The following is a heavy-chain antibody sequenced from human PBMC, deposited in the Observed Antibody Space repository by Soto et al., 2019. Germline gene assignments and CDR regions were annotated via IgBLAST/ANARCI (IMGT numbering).Heavy chain of an antibody. CDR2: ISYGGDNK. V-gene: IGHV3-30*09. J-gene: IGHJ4*02. CDR3: AKARHSTSWYGLEADF. CDR1: GFIFNDYA. D-gene: IGHD6-13*01. Sequence: QVQLVESGGGVVQPGRSLRLSCAASGFIFNDYAMHWVRQAPGKGLEWVAVISYGGDNKYYADSVRGRFAISRDNLKNTLDLQMNSLNPEDTAVYHWAKARHSTSWYGLEADFWGQGTLVTVSS.